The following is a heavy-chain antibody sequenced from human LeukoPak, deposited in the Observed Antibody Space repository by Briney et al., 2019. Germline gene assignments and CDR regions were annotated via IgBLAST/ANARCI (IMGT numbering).Heavy chain of an antibody. CDR2: IYSGGST. J-gene: IGHJ4*02. V-gene: IGHV3-66*02. D-gene: IGHD5-18*01. Sequence: PGGSLRLSCAASGFTVSSNYMSWVRQAPGKGLEWVSVIYSGGSTYYADSVKGRFTISRDNSKNTLYLQMNSLRAEDTAVYYCAGEWGYSYGHLFDYWGQGTLVTVSS. CDR3: AGEWGYSYGHLFDY. CDR1: GFTVSSNY.